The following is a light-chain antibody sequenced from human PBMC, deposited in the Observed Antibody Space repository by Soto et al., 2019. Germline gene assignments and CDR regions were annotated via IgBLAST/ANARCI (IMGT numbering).Light chain of an antibody. J-gene: IGLJ2*01. CDR3: SSYTSSRTYVV. CDR1: SSDVGGYNY. Sequence: QSALTQPASVSGSPGHSSTISCTGTSSDVGGYNYVSWYQQHPGKAHQLMIYDVSNRPSGVYNRFSGSKSGNTASLTISGLQAEDEADYYCSSYTSSRTYVVFGGGTKLT. V-gene: IGLV2-14*01. CDR2: DVS.